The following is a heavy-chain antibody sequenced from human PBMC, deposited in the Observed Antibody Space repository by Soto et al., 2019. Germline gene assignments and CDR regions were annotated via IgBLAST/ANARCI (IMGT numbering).Heavy chain of an antibody. D-gene: IGHD3-16*02. CDR2: ISAYDGNT. J-gene: IGHJ5*02. CDR3: ATVAYYDYIWRSYLS. CDR1: GYTFTSYG. V-gene: IGHV1-18*01. Sequence: ASVKVSCKASGYTFTSYGISWVRQAPGQGLEWMGWISAYDGNTNYAQKLQGRGTMTTDTSTSTDYMELRSLRSDDTAVYYCATVAYYDYIWRSYLSWRQGTLDPVSS.